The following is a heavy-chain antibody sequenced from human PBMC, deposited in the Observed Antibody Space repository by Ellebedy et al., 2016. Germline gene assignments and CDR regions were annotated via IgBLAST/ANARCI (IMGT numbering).Heavy chain of an antibody. Sequence: SETLSLTCNVSGGSVSSDYWNWIRRPPGKGLEWIGYVFHTGTTNYNPSLKSRVTMSVDTSKSQFSLRLTSVTAADTAVYYCAKWQGGWYAFEVWGQGTMVTVSS. CDR3: AKWQGGWYAFEV. V-gene: IGHV4-59*02. J-gene: IGHJ3*01. D-gene: IGHD6-19*01. CDR2: VFHTGTT. CDR1: GGSVSSDY.